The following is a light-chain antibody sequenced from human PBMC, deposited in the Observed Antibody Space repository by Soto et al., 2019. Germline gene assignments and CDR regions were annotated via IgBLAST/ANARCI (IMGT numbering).Light chain of an antibody. Sequence: QSALTQPPSASGSPGQSVTISCTGTSSDVGGYNYVSWYQHHPGKAPKLLIYEVSKRPSGVPDRFSGSKSGNTASLIVSGLQAEDEADYYFSSYAGSNNLFGGGTKLTVL. CDR1: SSDVGGYNY. CDR3: SSYAGSNNL. V-gene: IGLV2-8*01. CDR2: EVS. J-gene: IGLJ2*01.